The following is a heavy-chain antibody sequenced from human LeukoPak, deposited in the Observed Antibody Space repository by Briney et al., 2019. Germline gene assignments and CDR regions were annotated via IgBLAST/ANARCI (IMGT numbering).Heavy chain of an antibody. CDR3: ARSLCYDAGCSFDN. J-gene: IGHJ4*02. CDR1: GFTFSSYA. CDR2: ISYDGSNK. V-gene: IGHV3-30*01. Sequence: GRSLRLSCAASGFTFSSYAMHWVRQAPGKGLEWVAVISYDGSNKYYADSVKGRFTISRDNSKNTLYLQMNSLRAEDTAVYYCARSLCYDAGCSFDNWGQGTLVTVSS. D-gene: IGHD3-16*01.